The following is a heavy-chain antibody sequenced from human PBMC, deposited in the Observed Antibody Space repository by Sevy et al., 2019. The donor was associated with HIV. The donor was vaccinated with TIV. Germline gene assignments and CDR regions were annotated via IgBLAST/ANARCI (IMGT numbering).Heavy chain of an antibody. CDR1: GFTFSSDG. CDR2: IGYDGSNK. Sequence: GGSLRLSCAASGFTFSSDGMHWVHQAPGKGLEWVAVIGYDGSNKYYADSVKGRFTISRDNSKNTLYLQMNSLRAEDTAVYYCARDLGALRRSGYPELDYWGQGTLVTVSS. CDR3: ARDLGALRRSGYPELDY. D-gene: IGHD3-22*01. J-gene: IGHJ4*02. V-gene: IGHV3-33*01.